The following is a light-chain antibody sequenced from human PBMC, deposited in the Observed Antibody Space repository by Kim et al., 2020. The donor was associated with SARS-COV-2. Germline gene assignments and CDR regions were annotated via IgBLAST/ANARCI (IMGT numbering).Light chain of an antibody. CDR1: QGIRND. J-gene: IGKJ1*01. Sequence: SVGDRVTITCRASQGIRNDLGWYQQKPGKAPQLLIYEASNLQSGVPSRFSGSGSGTDFTLTISSLQPEDFATYYCLQDFNYPWTFGQGTKVEIK. CDR2: EAS. CDR3: LQDFNYPWT. V-gene: IGKV1-6*01.